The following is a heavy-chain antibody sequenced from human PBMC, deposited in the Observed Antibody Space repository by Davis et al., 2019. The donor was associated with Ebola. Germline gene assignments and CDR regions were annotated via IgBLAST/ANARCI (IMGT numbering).Heavy chain of an antibody. Sequence: GESLKISCAASGFTFSSYGMHWVRQAPGKGLEWVAVISYDGSNKYYADSVKGRFTISRDNSKNTLYLQMNSLRAEDTAVYYCANPLVFNYYYYGMDVWGQGTTVTVSS. J-gene: IGHJ6*02. CDR2: ISYDGSNK. V-gene: IGHV3-30*18. CDR3: ANPLVFNYYYYGMDV. D-gene: IGHD6-13*01. CDR1: GFTFSSYG.